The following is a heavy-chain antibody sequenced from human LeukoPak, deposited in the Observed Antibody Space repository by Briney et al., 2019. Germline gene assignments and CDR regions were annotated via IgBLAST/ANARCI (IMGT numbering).Heavy chain of an antibody. D-gene: IGHD2-21*01. J-gene: IGHJ5*02. V-gene: IGHV4-34*01. Sequence: SETLSLTCAVYGGSFSGYYWSWIRQPPGKGLEWIGEINHSGSTNYNPSLKSRVTISVDRSKNQFSLKLSSVTAADTAVYYCAREAPAASHINWFDPWGQGTLVTVSS. CDR3: AREAPAASHINWFDP. CDR2: INHSGST. CDR1: GGSFSGYY.